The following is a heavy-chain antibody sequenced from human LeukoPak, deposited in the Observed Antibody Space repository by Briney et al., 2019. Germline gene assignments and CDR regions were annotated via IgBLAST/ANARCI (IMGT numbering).Heavy chain of an antibody. D-gene: IGHD3/OR15-3a*01. CDR1: GFNFRSYG. CDR3: AKDWTGDAFDI. Sequence: GRSLRLSRVASGFNFRSYGMHWVRQAPGKGLEWVAIIWYDGSDKYYADSVKGRFTISRDNSRNTLYLQMNSLRAEDTAVYYCAKDWTGDAFDIWGQGTMVTVSS. V-gene: IGHV3-33*06. CDR2: IWYDGSDK. J-gene: IGHJ3*02.